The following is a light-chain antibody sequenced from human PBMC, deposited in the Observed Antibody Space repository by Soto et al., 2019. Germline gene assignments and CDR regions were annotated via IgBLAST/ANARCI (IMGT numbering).Light chain of an antibody. CDR2: DAS. CDR3: QQYNNWPPIT. J-gene: IGKJ5*01. CDR1: QSVSSN. V-gene: IGKV3D-15*01. Sequence: EIVMAQSPATLSVSPGERSTPSFRSSQSVSSNLAWYQQKPGQAPRLLIYDASNRATGIPARFSGSGSGTEFTLTISSLQSEDFAVYYCQQYNNWPPITFGQGTRLEIK.